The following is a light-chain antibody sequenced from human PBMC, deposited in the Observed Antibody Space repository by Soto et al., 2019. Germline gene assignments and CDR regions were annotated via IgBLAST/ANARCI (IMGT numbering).Light chain of an antibody. J-gene: IGKJ4*01. CDR1: QGISGW. CDR2: AAS. V-gene: IGKV1-12*01. CDR3: QQVHIFPLT. Sequence: DIQMTQSPSSVSASVGDRVSITCRASQGISGWLAWYQQKPGKAPKLLLYAASSLQSGVPSRFSGSGSGTDFTLPINTLQAEDFATYYCQQVHIFPLTFGGGTKVEIK.